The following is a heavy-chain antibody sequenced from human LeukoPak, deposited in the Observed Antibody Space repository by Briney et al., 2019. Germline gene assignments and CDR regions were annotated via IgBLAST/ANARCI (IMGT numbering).Heavy chain of an antibody. J-gene: IGHJ4*02. Sequence: GGSLRLSCAGSEFTVRSIYMSWVRQAPGKGLEWLSVIYSGGSTYYADSVKGRFTISRDNSKNTVYLQMNSLRAEDTAVYYCARGSSGYYYSLLGYWGQGTLVTVSS. D-gene: IGHD3-22*01. V-gene: IGHV3-53*01. CDR3: ARGSSGYYYSLLGY. CDR1: EFTVRSIY. CDR2: IYSGGST.